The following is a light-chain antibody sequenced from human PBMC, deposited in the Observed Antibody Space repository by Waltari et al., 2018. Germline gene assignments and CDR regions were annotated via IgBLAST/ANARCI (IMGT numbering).Light chain of an antibody. CDR2: GAS. CDR3: QQYNNWPPWT. CDR1: QSVRNN. V-gene: IGKV3-15*01. J-gene: IGKJ1*01. Sequence: EIVMTQSPATLSVSPGERATLSCRVSQSVRNNLVWYQQKPGQAPRLLIYGASTRVTGIPARFSGSGSGTEFTFTISSLQSEDFAVYYCQQYNNWPPWTFGQGTKVEIK.